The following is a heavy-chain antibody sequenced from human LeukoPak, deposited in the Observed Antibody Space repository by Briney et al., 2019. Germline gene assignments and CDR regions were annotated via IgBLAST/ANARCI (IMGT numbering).Heavy chain of an antibody. V-gene: IGHV4-34*01. Sequence: SETLSLTCAVYGGSFSGYYWSWIRQPPGKGLEWIGEINHSGSTNYNPSLESRVTISVDTSKNQFSLKLSSVTAADTAVYYCARGFAPDYWGQGTLATVSS. CDR3: ARGFAPDY. CDR2: INHSGST. J-gene: IGHJ4*02. CDR1: GGSFSGYY.